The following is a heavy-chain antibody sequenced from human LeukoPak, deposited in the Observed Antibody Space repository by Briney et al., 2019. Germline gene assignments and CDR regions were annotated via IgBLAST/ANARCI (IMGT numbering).Heavy chain of an antibody. CDR3: ARARRKADWFDP. D-gene: IGHD6-13*01. CDR2: ITSSDSTT. Sequence: GSLRLSCAASGFTFSDYYMNWIRQAPGKGLEWVSFITSSDSTTYYADSVKGRFTISRDNAKNSLFLQMNSLRAEDTAIYYCARARRKADWFDPWGQGTLVTVYS. J-gene: IGHJ5*02. CDR1: GFTFSDYY. V-gene: IGHV3-11*04.